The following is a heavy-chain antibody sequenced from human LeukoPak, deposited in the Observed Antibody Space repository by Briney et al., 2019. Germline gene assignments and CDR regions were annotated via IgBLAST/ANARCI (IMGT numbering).Heavy chain of an antibody. CDR3: ARDYGGYCSSTSCYTGNYYYYYMDV. Sequence: ASVKVSCKASGYTFTSYYMHWVRQAPGQGLELMGIINPSGGSTSYAQKFQGRVTMTRDMSTSTVYMELSSLRSEDTAVYYCARDYGGYCSSTSCYTGNYYYYYMDVWGKGTTVTVSS. CDR1: GYTFTSYY. J-gene: IGHJ6*03. V-gene: IGHV1-46*01. CDR2: INPSGGST. D-gene: IGHD2-2*02.